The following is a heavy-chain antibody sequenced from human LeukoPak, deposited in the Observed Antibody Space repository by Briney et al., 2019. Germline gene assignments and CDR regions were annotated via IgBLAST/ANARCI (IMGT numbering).Heavy chain of an antibody. J-gene: IGHJ4*02. CDR2: ISYDGSNK. D-gene: IGHD1-20*01. CDR3: AKDGVNWNFFDY. CDR1: GFTFSSYG. Sequence: PGGSLRLSCAASGFTFSSYGMHWVRQAPGKGLEWVAVISYDGSNKYYADSVKGRFTISRDNSKNTLYLQMNSLRAEDTAVYYCAKDGVNWNFFDYWGQGTLVTVSS. V-gene: IGHV3-30*18.